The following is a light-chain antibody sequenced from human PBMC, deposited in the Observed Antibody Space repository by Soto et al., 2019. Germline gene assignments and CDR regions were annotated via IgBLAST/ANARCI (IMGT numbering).Light chain of an antibody. V-gene: IGKV3-11*01. CDR1: HAVSVS. J-gene: IGKJ2*01. Sequence: EIVLTQSPDTLSLSPGEGATLSCRASHAVSVSLVWYRQRPGQSPRLLIHDASNRATGISARFSCSGSGTDFTLTIGSLEPEESALYYCQQRASWPYTSGQGTKVEIK. CDR2: DAS. CDR3: QQRASWPYT.